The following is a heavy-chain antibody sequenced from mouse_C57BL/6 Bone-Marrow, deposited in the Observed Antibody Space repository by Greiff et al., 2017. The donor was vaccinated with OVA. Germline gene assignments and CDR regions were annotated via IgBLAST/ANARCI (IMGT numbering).Heavy chain of an antibody. Sequence: QVQLQQSGPELVKPGASVKISCKASGYAFSSSWMNWVKQRPGKGLEWIGRIYPGDGDTNYNGTFKGKATLTADKSSSTAYLQLSSLTSEDSAVYFCAREGLRRRGYFDYWGQGTTLTVSS. CDR3: AREGLRRRGYFDY. V-gene: IGHV1-82*01. CDR2: IYPGDGDT. J-gene: IGHJ2*01. CDR1: GYAFSSSW. D-gene: IGHD2-4*01.